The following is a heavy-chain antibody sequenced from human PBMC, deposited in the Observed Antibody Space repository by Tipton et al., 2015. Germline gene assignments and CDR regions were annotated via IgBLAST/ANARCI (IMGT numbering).Heavy chain of an antibody. V-gene: IGHV4-59*01. CDR1: SGSISRSY. CDR3: ARNLEHGMDV. CDR2: IFYDGST. J-gene: IGHJ6*02. Sequence: TLSLTCTVSSGSISRSYWSWIRQPPGKGLEWIGYIFYDGSTNYNPSLKSRITISLNTSKNQFSLKMSSVTAADTAAYFCARNLEHGMDVWGQGTTVTVS.